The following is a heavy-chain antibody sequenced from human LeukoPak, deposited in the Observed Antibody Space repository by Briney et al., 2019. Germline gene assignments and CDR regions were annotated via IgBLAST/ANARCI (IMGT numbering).Heavy chain of an antibody. D-gene: IGHD5-12*01. J-gene: IGHJ4*02. Sequence: ASVKVSCKASGYTFTGYYMHWVRQAPGQGLEWMGWINPNSGATNYAQKFQGRVTMTRDTSIRTAYLELSGLRSDDTAVYYCAKNPYEYYFDYWGQGTLVTVSS. V-gene: IGHV1-2*02. CDR1: GYTFTGYY. CDR2: INPNSGAT. CDR3: AKNPYEYYFDY.